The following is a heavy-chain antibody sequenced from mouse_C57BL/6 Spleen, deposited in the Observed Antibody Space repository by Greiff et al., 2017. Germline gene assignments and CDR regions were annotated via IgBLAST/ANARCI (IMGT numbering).Heavy chain of an antibody. Sequence: QVQLQQPGAELVKPGASVKLSCKASGYTFTSYWMQWVKQRPGQGLEWIGEFDPSDSYTNYNQKFKGKATLTVDTSSSTAYMQLSSLTSEDSAVYCCARRDGNIDYWGQGTTLTVSS. V-gene: IGHV1-50*01. CDR1: GYTFTSYW. CDR3: ARRDGNIDY. J-gene: IGHJ2*01. D-gene: IGHD2-1*01. CDR2: FDPSDSYT.